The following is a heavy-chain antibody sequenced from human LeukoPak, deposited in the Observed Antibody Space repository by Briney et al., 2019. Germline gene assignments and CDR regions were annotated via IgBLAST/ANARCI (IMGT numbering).Heavy chain of an antibody. J-gene: IGHJ3*02. D-gene: IGHD1-26*01. CDR3: ARYIVSYPHDAFDI. CDR1: GYSISSGYY. Sequence: SETLSLTCNVSGYSISSGYYWGWIRQPPAKGLEWIGSIYHSGRTHYNPSLKSRVTISGDTSKKQFSLKLSSVTAADTAFYYCARYIVSYPHDAFDIWGQGTMVTVSS. CDR2: IYHSGRT. V-gene: IGHV4-38-2*02.